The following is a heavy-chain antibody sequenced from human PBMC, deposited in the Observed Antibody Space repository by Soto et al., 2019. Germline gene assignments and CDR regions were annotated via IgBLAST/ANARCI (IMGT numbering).Heavy chain of an antibody. CDR3: ATAWSHYFDY. CDR2: IDNSGST. D-gene: IGHD2-15*01. Sequence: QVQLQESGPGLVKPSQTLSLTCTVSVGSISSDYHYWTWIRQHPGKGLEWIGYIDNSGSTYYNPSLKSRVKISVDTSKNHFSLKLSSVNAADSAVYYCATAWSHYFDYWGQGMMVTVSS. CDR1: VGSISSDYHY. V-gene: IGHV4-31*03. J-gene: IGHJ4*02.